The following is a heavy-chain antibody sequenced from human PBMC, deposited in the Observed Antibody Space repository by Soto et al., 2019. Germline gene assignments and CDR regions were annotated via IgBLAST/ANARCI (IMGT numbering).Heavy chain of an antibody. CDR3: ARDLYSHGQGFVA. CDR2: IYYTGRT. CDR1: GGSISSGGYY. Sequence: QVQLQESGPGLVKPSQTLSLTCTVSGGSISSGGYYWTWIRQLPGKGLEWIGYIYYTGRTYYNPSLESRVTMSADTSKNHFSLKLSSVTVADTALYYCARDLYSHGQGFVAWGQGTLVTVSS. D-gene: IGHD3-16*01. V-gene: IGHV4-31*03. J-gene: IGHJ5*02.